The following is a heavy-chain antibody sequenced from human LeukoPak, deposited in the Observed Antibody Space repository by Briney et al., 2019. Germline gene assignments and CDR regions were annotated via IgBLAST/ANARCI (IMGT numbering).Heavy chain of an antibody. D-gene: IGHD4-11*01. J-gene: IGHJ4*02. CDR3: VRDLNYVFDY. Sequence: GGSLRLSCAASGFTFSSFSMNWVRQAPGEGLEWVSKIRSDSSTTWYADSVKGRFTVSRDNAKNSLYLQLTSLTVEDTAVYYCVRDLNYVFDYWGQGTLVTVSS. V-gene: IGHV3-48*01. CDR1: GFTFSSFS. CDR2: IRSDSSTT.